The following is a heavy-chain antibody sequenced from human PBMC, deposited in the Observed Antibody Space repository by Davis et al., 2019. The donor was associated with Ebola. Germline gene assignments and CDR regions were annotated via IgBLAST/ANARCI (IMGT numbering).Heavy chain of an antibody. CDR3: TTDPLSGGDYGMDV. V-gene: IGHV3-73*01. CDR1: GLTSSSHS. D-gene: IGHD3-10*01. CDR2: IRSKANSYAT. J-gene: IGHJ6*02. Sequence: PGGSLRLSCAPSGLTSSSHSMNWVRQAPGKGLEWVGRIRSKANSYATAYAASVKGRFTISRDDSKNTLYLQMNSLKTEDTAVYYCTTDPLSGGDYGMDVWGQGTTVTVSS.